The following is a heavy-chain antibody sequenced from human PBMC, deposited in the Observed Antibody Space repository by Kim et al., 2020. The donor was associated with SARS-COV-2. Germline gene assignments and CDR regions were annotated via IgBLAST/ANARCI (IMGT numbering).Heavy chain of an antibody. CDR3: ARHWNEERQQLARDAFDI. D-gene: IGHD6-13*01. J-gene: IGHJ3*02. Sequence: NSRLTISLDTSKNQFALKLSSVTAADTAVYYCARHWNEERQQLARDAFDIWGQGTMVTVSS. V-gene: IGHV4-39*01.